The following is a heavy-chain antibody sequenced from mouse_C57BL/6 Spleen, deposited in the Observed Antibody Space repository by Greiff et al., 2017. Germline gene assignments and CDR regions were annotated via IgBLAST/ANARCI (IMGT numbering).Heavy chain of an antibody. V-gene: IGHV14-4*01. D-gene: IGHD2-12*01. CDR2: IDPENGDT. CDR1: GFNIKDDY. Sequence: VQLKQSGAELVRPGASVKLSCTASGFNIKDDYMHWVKQRPEQGLEWIGWIDPENGDTEYASKFQGKATITADTSSNPAYLQLSSLTSEGTAVYFCTTLLLRPGGFDYRGQGPPPTVSS. J-gene: IGHJ2*01. CDR3: TTLLLRPGGFDY.